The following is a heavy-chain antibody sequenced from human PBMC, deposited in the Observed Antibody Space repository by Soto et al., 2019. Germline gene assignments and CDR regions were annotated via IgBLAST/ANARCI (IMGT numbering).Heavy chain of an antibody. CDR1: GYTFTSYY. V-gene: IGHV1-46*03. CDR3: AVVGPAPIDFDY. CDR2: INPSGGST. D-gene: IGHD2-2*02. Sequence: AXVKVSCKASGYTFTSYYMHWVRQAPGQGLEWMGIINPSGGSTSYAQKFQGRVTMTRDTSTSTVYMELSSLRSEDTAVYYCAVVGPAPIDFDYWGQGSLVLGSS. J-gene: IGHJ4*02.